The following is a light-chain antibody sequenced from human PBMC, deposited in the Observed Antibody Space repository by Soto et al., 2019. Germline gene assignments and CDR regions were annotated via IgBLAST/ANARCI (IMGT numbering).Light chain of an antibody. CDR1: QSVSSRS. V-gene: IGKV3-20*01. Sequence: ESVVTQSPGTLSLSAGEGATLSCRASQSVSSRSLAWYQQKPGQAPRLLIYDASSRATGIPDRFSGGGSGTDFTLTISRLEPEDFAVYYCQQFSSYPLTFGGGTKVDIK. J-gene: IGKJ4*01. CDR2: DAS. CDR3: QQFSSYPLT.